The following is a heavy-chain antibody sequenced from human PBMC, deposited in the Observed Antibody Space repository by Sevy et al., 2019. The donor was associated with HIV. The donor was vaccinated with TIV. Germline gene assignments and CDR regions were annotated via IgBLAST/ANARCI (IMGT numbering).Heavy chain of an antibody. CDR3: STDPIIVLLVTDGMDV. CDR1: GFTFSHAW. CDR2: IKSKPDGGTT. D-gene: IGHD2-8*02. V-gene: IGHV3-15*01. J-gene: IGHJ6*02. Sequence: GGSLRLSCAASGFTFSHAWMSWVRQAPGKGLEWVGRIKSKPDGGTTDYAAPVKGRFTISRDDSKNTLFLKMNSLKTGDTAVYYCSTDPIIVLLVTDGMDVWGQGTTVTVSS.